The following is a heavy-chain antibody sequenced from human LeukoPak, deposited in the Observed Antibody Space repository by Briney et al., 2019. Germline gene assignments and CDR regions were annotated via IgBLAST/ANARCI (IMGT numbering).Heavy chain of an antibody. Sequence: SQTLSLTCTVSGGSISSGGYYWSWIRQHPGKGLEWLGYIYYSGSTYYNPSLKSRVTISVDTSKMQFSLKLSAVTAADTAVYYCASTTTVTLAFDIWGQGTMVTVSS. D-gene: IGHD4-17*01. J-gene: IGHJ3*02. CDR3: ASTTTVTLAFDI. V-gene: IGHV4-31*03. CDR1: GGSISSGGYY. CDR2: IYYSGST.